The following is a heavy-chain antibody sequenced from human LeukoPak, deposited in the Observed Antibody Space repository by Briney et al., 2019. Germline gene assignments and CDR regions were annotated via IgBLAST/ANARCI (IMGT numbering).Heavy chain of an antibody. CDR2: IYYSGST. J-gene: IGHJ6*02. CDR3: ASLGGHDYGDPEYYYGMDV. D-gene: IGHD4-17*01. CDR1: GGSISSGGYY. V-gene: IGHV4-61*08. Sequence: PSETLSLTCTVSGGSISSGGYYWSWIRQHPGKGLEWIGYIYYSGSTYYNPSLKSRVTISVDTSKNQFSLKLSSVTAADTAVYYCASLGGHDYGDPEYYYGMDVWGQGTTVTVSS.